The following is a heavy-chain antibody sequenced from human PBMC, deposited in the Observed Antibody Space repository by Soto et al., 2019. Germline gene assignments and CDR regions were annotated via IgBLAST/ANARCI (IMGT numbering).Heavy chain of an antibody. CDR1: EHTSTIYY. CDR2: INAHSGDT. J-gene: IGHJ1*01. D-gene: IGHD3-9*01. V-gene: IGHV1-2*02. Sequence: QAHLVQSGAEVRKPGASVKVSCQALEHTSTIYYIHWVRQARGQGLEWMGWINAHSGDTTYAEDFRGRFTFTRDTSTSTFHIELSRLRREDTAMYFCATRDYDILTGYLHIWGQGTLITVSA. CDR3: ATRDYDILTGYLHI.